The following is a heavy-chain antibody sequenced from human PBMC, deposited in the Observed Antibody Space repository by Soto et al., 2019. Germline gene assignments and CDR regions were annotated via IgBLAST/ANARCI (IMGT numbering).Heavy chain of an antibody. CDR3: AGAHPLGTYYYGSGSYYAFDI. J-gene: IGHJ3*02. V-gene: IGHV1-69*01. Sequence: QVQLVQSGAEVKKPGSSVKVSCKASGGTFSSYAISWVRQAPGQGLEWMGGIIPIFGTANYAQKFQGRVTNTADESTSPAYMELRSLRSEDTAVYYCAGAHPLGTYYYGSGSYYAFDIWGQGTMVTVSS. CDR2: IIPIFGTA. D-gene: IGHD3-10*01. CDR1: GGTFSSYA.